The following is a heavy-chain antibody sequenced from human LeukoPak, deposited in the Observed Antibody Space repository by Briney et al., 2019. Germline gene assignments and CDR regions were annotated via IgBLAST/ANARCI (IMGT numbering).Heavy chain of an antibody. V-gene: IGHV3-48*04. CDR1: GFTFSSYS. CDR2: ISSSSSTI. D-gene: IGHD1-26*01. Sequence: GGSLRLSCAASGFTFSSYSMHWVRQAPGKGLEWVSYISSSSSTIYYADSVKGRFTISRDNAKNSLYLQMNSLRAEDTAVYYCARVVSGRSPECDYWGQGNLVTVSS. CDR3: ARVVSGRSPECDY. J-gene: IGHJ4*02.